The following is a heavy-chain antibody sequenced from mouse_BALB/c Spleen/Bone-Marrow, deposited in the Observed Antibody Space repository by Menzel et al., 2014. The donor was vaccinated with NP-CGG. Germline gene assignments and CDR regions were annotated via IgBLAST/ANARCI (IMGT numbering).Heavy chain of an antibody. V-gene: IGHV2-9*02. CDR1: GFSLTSYG. D-gene: IGHD1-1*02. J-gene: IGHJ4*01. Sequence: VQLQESGPGLVAPSQSLSITCTASGFSLTSYGLHWVRQPPGKGLEWLGVIWAGGSTNYNSALMSRLSISKDNSKSKVFLKMNSLQPDDTAMYYCARDGVYGSHYYAMDYWGQGTSVTVSS. CDR2: IWAGGST. CDR3: ARDGVYGSHYYAMDY.